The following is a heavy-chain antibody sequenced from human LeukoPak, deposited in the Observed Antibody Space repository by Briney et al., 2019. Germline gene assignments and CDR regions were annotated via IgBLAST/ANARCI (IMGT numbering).Heavy chain of an antibody. V-gene: IGHV3-21*01. CDR2: ISSSSDYI. J-gene: IGHJ4*02. D-gene: IGHD4-23*01. CDR1: GFTFSTYS. CDR3: ARGVYGGNFDFDY. Sequence: PGGSLRLSCVASGFTFSTYSMNWVRQAPGKGLEWVSSISSSSDYIYYADSVKGRFTISRDNAKDSLYLQMHSLRADDTAVYYCARGVYGGNFDFDYWGQGTLVTVSS.